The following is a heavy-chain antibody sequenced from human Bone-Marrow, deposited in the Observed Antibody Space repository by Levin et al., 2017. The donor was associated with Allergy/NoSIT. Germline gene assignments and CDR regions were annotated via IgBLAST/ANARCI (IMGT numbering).Heavy chain of an antibody. Sequence: SETLSLTCDVYGGSFGGVYWSWLRQPPGKGLEWIGEISHRGSTTSNPSLKSRVTISLETSRNQFSVKLKSVTAADTAVYYCAVFSLRYGVFDIWGQGTMVTVSS. CDR1: GGSFGGVY. D-gene: IGHD4-17*01. CDR2: ISHRGST. CDR3: AVFSLRYGVFDI. J-gene: IGHJ3*02. V-gene: IGHV4-34*01.